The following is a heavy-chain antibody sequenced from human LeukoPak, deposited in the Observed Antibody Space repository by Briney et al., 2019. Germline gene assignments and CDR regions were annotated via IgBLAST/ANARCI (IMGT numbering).Heavy chain of an antibody. CDR2: IYYSGST. Sequence: SETLSLTCTVSGGSISSSSYYWGWIRQPPGKGLEWIGSIYYSGSTYYNPSLKSRVTISVDTSKNQFSLKLSSVSAADTAVYYCARSGRGGYDKFDYWGQGTLVTVSS. CDR3: ARSGRGGYDKFDY. V-gene: IGHV4-39*01. J-gene: IGHJ4*02. CDR1: GGSISSSSYY. D-gene: IGHD5-12*01.